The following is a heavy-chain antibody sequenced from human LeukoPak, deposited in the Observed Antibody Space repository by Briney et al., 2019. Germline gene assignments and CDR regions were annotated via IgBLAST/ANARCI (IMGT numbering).Heavy chain of an antibody. J-gene: IGHJ4*02. D-gene: IGHD3-10*01. CDR2: ISSSSSYI. Sequence: GGSLRLSCAASGFTFSSYSMNWVRQAPGKGLEWVSSISSSSSYIYYADSVKGRFTISRDNAKNSLYLQMNSLRAEDTAVYYCAKVAKYYYGSETYFFFDQWGQGTLVTVSS. V-gene: IGHV3-21*04. CDR3: AKVAKYYYGSETYFFFDQ. CDR1: GFTFSSYS.